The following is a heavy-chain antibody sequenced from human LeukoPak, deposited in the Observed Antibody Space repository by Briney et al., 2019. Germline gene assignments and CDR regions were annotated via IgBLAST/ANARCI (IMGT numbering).Heavy chain of an antibody. CDR2: ISGSGVST. Sequence: SGGSLRLSCTASGFIFSSSAMSWVRQAPGKGLEWVSSISGSGVSTYYADSVKGRFTVSRDNSKNTLYLQMNSLRAEDTAVYYCAKGPLLWDWGQGTLVTVSS. D-gene: IGHD2/OR15-2a*01. J-gene: IGHJ4*02. V-gene: IGHV3-23*01. CDR1: GFIFSSSA. CDR3: AKGPLLWD.